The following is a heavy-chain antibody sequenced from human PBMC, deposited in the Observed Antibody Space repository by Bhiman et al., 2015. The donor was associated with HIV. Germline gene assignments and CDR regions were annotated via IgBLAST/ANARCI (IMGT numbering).Heavy chain of an antibody. CDR3: AREFTGYSSSNFDY. V-gene: IGHV3-30-3*01. Sequence: QVQLVESGGGVVQPGRSLRLSCAASGFTFSSCAMHWVRQAPGKGLEWVAVISYDGNNKHYADSVKGRFTISRDNSNNTLSLQMNSLRPEDTAVYYCAREFTGYSSSNFDYWGQGTLVTVSS. CDR2: ISYDGNNK. D-gene: IGHD6-13*01. CDR1: GFTFSSCA. J-gene: IGHJ4*02.